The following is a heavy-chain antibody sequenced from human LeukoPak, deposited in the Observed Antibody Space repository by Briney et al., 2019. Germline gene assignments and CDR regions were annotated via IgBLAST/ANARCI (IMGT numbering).Heavy chain of an antibody. V-gene: IGHV3-33*01. D-gene: IGHD3-16*01. CDR1: GFTFNIYG. CDR2: IWYDGSNM. J-gene: IGHJ4*02. Sequence: GGSLRLSCAVSGFTFNIYGMHWVRQAPGKGLEWVAIIWYDGSNMYYADSVKGRFTISRDNAKNTLYLQMNSLRAEDTAVYYCARGGREVDFWGQGTLVTVSS. CDR3: ARGGREVDF.